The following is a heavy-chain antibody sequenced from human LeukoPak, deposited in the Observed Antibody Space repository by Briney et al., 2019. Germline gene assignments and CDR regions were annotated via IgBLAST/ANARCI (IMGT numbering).Heavy chain of an antibody. D-gene: IGHD5-18*01. CDR1: GFTFSSYG. Sequence: GGSLRLSCAASGFTFSSYGMHWVRQAPGKGLERVAFIRYDGSNKYYAGSVKGRFTISRDNSKNTLYLQMNSLSAEDTAVYYCARGGTVSRNMDTHAFDIWGQGTMVTVSS. CDR2: IRYDGSNK. V-gene: IGHV3-30*02. J-gene: IGHJ3*02. CDR3: ARGGTVSRNMDTHAFDI.